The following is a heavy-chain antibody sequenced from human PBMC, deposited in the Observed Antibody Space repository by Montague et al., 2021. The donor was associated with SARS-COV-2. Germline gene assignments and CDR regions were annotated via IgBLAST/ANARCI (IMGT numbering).Heavy chain of an antibody. CDR3: ARHARGEGYTSWFDS. D-gene: IGHD5-24*01. CDR2: IYYTGSR. CDR1: GDSVSRGSSY. J-gene: IGHJ5*01. Sequence: SETLSLTCTVSGDSVSRGSSYWSWIRQPPGKGLEWIGYIYYTGSRKYNSSLKSRLTISVDTSENQFSLKLSSVTAADTAVYYCARHARGEGYTSWFDSWGQRTLVTVSS. V-gene: IGHV4-61*01.